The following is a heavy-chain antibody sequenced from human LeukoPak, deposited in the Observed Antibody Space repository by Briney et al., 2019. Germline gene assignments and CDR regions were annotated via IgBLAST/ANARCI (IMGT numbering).Heavy chain of an antibody. J-gene: IGHJ4*02. D-gene: IGHD3-10*02. CDR1: GGSISSYY. Sequence: PSETLSLTCTVSGGSISSYYLSWIRQAPGKGLEWIGCIYYSGSTNYNPALKNRGIISVDTYTNHFSLKLITMHSADTTAFYCARSTGSTMFIDYWGQGTLVTVSS. CDR2: IYYSGST. CDR3: ARSTGSTMFIDY. V-gene: IGHV4-59*01.